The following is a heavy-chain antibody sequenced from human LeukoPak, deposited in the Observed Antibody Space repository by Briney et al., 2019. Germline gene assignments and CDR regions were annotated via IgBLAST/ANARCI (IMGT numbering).Heavy chain of an antibody. Sequence: SETPSLTCTVSGASTGHFYWNWIRQPPGKGLEWIGYMHNSGSSKHSPSLKSRVTISIDTSKNQFSLQLTSVTAADTAIYYCARSAEWLRNAFDIWGQGTMVSVSS. CDR3: ARSAEWLRNAFDI. D-gene: IGHD5-12*01. CDR1: GASTGHFY. CDR2: MHNSGSS. V-gene: IGHV4-59*01. J-gene: IGHJ3*02.